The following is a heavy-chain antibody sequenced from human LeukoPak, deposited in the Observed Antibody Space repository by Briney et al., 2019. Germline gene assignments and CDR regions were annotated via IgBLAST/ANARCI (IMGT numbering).Heavy chain of an antibody. CDR3: ARDRRYYDSSGYPDY. D-gene: IGHD3-22*01. CDR2: ISYDGSNK. Sequence: GGSLRLSCAASGFTFSSYAMHWVRQAPGKGLEWVAVISYDGSNKYYADSVKGRFTISRDNSKNTLYLQMNSLRAEDTAVYYCARDRRYYDSSGYPDYWGLGTLVTVSS. CDR1: GFTFSSYA. V-gene: IGHV3-30-3*01. J-gene: IGHJ4*02.